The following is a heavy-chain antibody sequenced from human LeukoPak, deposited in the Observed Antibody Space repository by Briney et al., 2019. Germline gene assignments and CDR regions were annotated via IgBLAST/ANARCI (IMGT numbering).Heavy chain of an antibody. Sequence: ASVKVSCKASGYTFTSYAMHWVRQAPGQRLEWMGWINAGNGNTKYSQKFQGRVTITRDTSASTAYMGLSSLRSEDTAVYYCARAPFYSSGWYGYWGQGTLVTVSS. CDR1: GYTFTSYA. V-gene: IGHV1-3*01. CDR2: INAGNGNT. D-gene: IGHD6-19*01. J-gene: IGHJ4*02. CDR3: ARAPFYSSGWYGY.